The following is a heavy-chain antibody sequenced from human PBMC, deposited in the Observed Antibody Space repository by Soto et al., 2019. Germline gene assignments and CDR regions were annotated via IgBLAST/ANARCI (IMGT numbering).Heavy chain of an antibody. J-gene: IGHJ3*02. CDR1: CYTFTSYG. V-gene: IGHV1-18*04. D-gene: IGHD3-10*01. Sequence: GXSVKVSCKAPCYTFTSYGISWVRQAPVQGLEWMGWISAYNGNTNYAQKLQGRVTMTTDTSTSTAYMELRTLRPDDTAVYYCARDALLWFGEPPEADAFDIWGQGTMVTVSS. CDR3: ARDALLWFGEPPEADAFDI. CDR2: ISAYNGNT.